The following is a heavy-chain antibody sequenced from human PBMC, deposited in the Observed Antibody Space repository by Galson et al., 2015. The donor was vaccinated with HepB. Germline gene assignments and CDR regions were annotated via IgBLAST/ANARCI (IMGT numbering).Heavy chain of an antibody. V-gene: IGHV3-7*01. Sequence: SLRLSCAASGFTFSSYWMSWVRQAPGKGLEWVANIKQDGSEKYYVDSVKGRFTISRDNAKNSLYLQMNSLRAEDTAVYYCARGAIAVAGYYYFDYWGQGTLVTVSS. CDR3: ARGAIAVAGYYYFDY. D-gene: IGHD6-19*01. J-gene: IGHJ4*02. CDR1: GFTFSSYW. CDR2: IKQDGSEK.